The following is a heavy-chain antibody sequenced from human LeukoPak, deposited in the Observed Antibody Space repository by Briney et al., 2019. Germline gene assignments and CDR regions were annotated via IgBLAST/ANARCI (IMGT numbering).Heavy chain of an antibody. J-gene: IGHJ4*02. CDR1: GFTFSGYG. Sequence: GGSLRLSCAASGFTFSGYGMHWVRQAPGKGLEWVAFIRSDATNKYYADSVKGRFTISRDNSKNTLNLQMNSLRAEDTAVYYCAKDPERWLQLRLGFSDWGQGTLVTVSS. V-gene: IGHV3-30*02. CDR3: AKDPERWLQLRLGFSD. D-gene: IGHD5-24*01. CDR2: IRSDATNK.